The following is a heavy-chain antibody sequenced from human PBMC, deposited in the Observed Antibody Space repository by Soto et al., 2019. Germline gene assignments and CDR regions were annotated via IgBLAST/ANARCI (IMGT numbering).Heavy chain of an antibody. Sequence: SQTLSLTCAISGGSVSSNSAAWNWIRQSPSRGLEWLGRTYYRSKWYNDYAVSVKSRITINPDTSKNQFSLQLNSVTPEDTAVYYCARGGYSCGYLSFDYWGQGTLVTVSS. V-gene: IGHV6-1*01. D-gene: IGHD5-18*01. CDR2: TYYRSKWYN. J-gene: IGHJ4*02. CDR3: ARGGYSCGYLSFDY. CDR1: GGSVSSNSAA.